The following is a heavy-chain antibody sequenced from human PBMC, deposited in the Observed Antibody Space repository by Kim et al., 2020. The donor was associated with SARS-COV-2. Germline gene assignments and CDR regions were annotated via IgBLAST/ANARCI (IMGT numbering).Heavy chain of an antibody. V-gene: IGHV3-30*01. CDR3: ARDRATHYFDY. Sequence: KDYADSVKGRFTIARDNSKNTLYLQMNSLRAEDTAVYYCARDRATHYFDYWGQGTLVTVSS. CDR2: K. D-gene: IGHD5-12*01. J-gene: IGHJ4*02.